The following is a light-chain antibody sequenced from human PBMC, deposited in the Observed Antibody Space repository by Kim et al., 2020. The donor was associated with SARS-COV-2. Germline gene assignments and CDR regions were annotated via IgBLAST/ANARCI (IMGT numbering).Light chain of an antibody. CDR3: QHRSNWST. J-gene: IGKJ4*01. V-gene: IGKV3-11*01. Sequence: SLAPGERATPSCRASQSVSSYLAWYQQKPGQAPRLLIYDASNRAAGIPARFSGSGSGTDFTLTISSLEPEDFAVYYCQHRSNWSTFGGGTKVDIK. CDR1: QSVSSY. CDR2: DAS.